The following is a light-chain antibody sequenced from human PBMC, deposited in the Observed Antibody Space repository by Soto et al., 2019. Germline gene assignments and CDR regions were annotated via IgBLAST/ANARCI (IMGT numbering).Light chain of an antibody. V-gene: IGLV2-23*02. CDR1: SSDVGSYNL. J-gene: IGLJ1*01. CDR3: CSYADSGTFQYV. Sequence: QSPMTQAPSVSLSPGQAITISCTGTSSDVGSYNLVSWYQHHPGKAPKLMIYEDSERPSGVSNRFSGSKSGNTASLTISGVQAEDEGDYYCCSYADSGTFQYVFGTGTKVAVL. CDR2: EDS.